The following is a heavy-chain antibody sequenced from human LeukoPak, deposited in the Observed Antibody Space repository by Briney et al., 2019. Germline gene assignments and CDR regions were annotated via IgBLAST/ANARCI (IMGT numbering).Heavy chain of an antibody. CDR3: AKDGGTYPYFLDV. CDR1: EFSVGSNY. J-gene: IGHJ6*03. V-gene: IGHV3-23*01. D-gene: IGHD1-26*01. Sequence: GGSLRLSCAASEFSVGSNYMTWVRQAPGKGLQWVSAVSGSGAHTYYADSVKGRFTISRDNSRDTLYLHMNSLRAEDTAIYICAKDGGTYPYFLDVWGKGTTVIVSS. CDR2: VSGSGAHT.